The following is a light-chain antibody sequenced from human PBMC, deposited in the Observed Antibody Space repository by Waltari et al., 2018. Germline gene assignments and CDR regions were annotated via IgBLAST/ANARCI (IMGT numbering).Light chain of an antibody. CDR2: DAS. J-gene: IGKJ5*01. V-gene: IGKV3-11*01. Sequence: EIVLTQSPATLSLSPGERATLSCRASQSINRYLAWYQQKPGQAPRLLIYDASDRATGIPARFSGSGSGTDFALTISTLEPEDFAVYYCQQRSAWPLTFGQGTRLEIK. CDR1: QSINRY. CDR3: QQRSAWPLT.